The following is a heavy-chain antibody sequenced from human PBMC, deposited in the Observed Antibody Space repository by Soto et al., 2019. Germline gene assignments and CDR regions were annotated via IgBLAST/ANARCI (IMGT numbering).Heavy chain of an antibody. CDR1: GSTFSSYT. D-gene: IGHD5-12*01. J-gene: IGHJ2*01. CDR2: IIPNFGTA. V-gene: IGHV1-69*12. Sequence: QVQLVQSGAEVKKPGSSVTVSCKASGSTFSSYTISWVRQAPGQGLEWMGGIIPNFGTANYAQKFQGRVKITADESTSTAYRAFSSLSSVDTVVNYCARENHRWLQLWDFDLGCRGTLVTVSS. CDR3: ARENHRWLQLWDFDL.